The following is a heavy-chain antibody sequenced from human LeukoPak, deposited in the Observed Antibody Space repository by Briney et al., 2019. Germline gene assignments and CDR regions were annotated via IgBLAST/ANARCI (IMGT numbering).Heavy chain of an antibody. CDR2: INSDGSSI. CDR1: GFTFSSYW. V-gene: IGHV3-74*01. Sequence: SGGSLRLSCAASGFTFSSYWMHWVRHAPGKGLVWVSRINSDGSSISYADSVKGRLTISRDNSKNTLSLQMDSLRVEDTALYYCAKDWTTVVTPKGYYFDSWGQGTLVTASS. D-gene: IGHD4-23*01. CDR3: AKDWTTVVTPKGYYFDS. J-gene: IGHJ4*02.